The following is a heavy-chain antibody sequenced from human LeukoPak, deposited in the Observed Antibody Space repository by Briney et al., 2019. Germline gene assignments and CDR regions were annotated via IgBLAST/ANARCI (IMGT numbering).Heavy chain of an antibody. CDR3: ARGSLGYSC. V-gene: IGHV3-30-3*01. CDR2: ISYDGSNK. Sequence: GGSLRLSCAASGFTFSSYAMHWVRQAPGKGLEWVAVISYDGSNKYYADSVKGRFTISRDNSKNTLYLQMNSLRAEDTAVYYCARGSLGYSCWGQGTLVTASS. D-gene: IGHD5-18*01. J-gene: IGHJ4*02. CDR1: GFTFSSYA.